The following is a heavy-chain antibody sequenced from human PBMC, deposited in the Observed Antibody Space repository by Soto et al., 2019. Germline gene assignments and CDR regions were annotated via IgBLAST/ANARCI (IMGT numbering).Heavy chain of an antibody. D-gene: IGHD5-12*01. J-gene: IGHJ5*02. V-gene: IGHV4-39*01. CDR2: IYYSGRT. Sequence: SEKLPLIYPGAGCTPSTSSPHLGRLRQSPGNGLEWIGSIYYSGRTYYNTSLKSRVTRSVDTSKTQFSXKMSSVTAADKAVYYCARHRLAQSQNWFDHWGQGTLVIVS. CDR3: ARHRLAQSQNWFDH. CDR1: GCTPSTSSPH.